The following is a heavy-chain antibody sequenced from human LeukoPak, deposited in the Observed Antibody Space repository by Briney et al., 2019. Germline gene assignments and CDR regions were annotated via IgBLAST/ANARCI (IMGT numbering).Heavy chain of an antibody. V-gene: IGHV3-21*01. D-gene: IGHD5-12*01. J-gene: IGHJ4*02. CDR1: GFTFSSYS. CDR2: ISSSSSYI. CDR3: ARERSSGYEIDY. Sequence: KSGGSLRLSCAASGFTFSSYSMNWVRQAPGKGLEWVSSISSSSSYIYYADSVKGRFTISRDNAKNSLYLQMNSLRAEDTAVYYCARERSSGYEIDYWGQGTLVTVSS.